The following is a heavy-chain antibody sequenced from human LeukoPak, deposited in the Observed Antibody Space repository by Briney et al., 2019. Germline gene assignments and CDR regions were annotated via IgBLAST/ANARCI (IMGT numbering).Heavy chain of an antibody. CDR3: ATGGSYHVY. D-gene: IGHD1-26*01. Sequence: GGSLRLSCVASGLTFSNYWLTWVRQAPGKGLEWVANINRDGSEKYYVDSVKGRFTISRDNANNSWNQQMNSLRAEDTAVYFCATGGSYHVYWGHGTLVTVSS. CDR1: GLTFSNYW. CDR2: INRDGSEK. J-gene: IGHJ4*03. V-gene: IGHV3-7*05.